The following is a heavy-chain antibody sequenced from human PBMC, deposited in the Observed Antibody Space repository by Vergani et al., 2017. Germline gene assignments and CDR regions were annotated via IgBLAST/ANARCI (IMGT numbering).Heavy chain of an antibody. J-gene: IGHJ4*02. Sequence: EVQLVESGGGLVQPGRSLRLSCAASGFTFDDYAMHWVRQAPGKGLEWVSGISWNSGSIGYADSVKGRFTISRDNAKNSLYLQMNSLRAEDTALYYCASIAVAGTPYWGQGTLVTVSS. V-gene: IGHV3-9*01. CDR1: GFTFDDYA. CDR2: ISWNSGSI. CDR3: ASIAVAGTPY. D-gene: IGHD6-19*01.